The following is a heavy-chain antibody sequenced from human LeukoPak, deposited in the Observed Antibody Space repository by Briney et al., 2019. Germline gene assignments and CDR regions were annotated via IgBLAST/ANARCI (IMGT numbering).Heavy chain of an antibody. CDR3: AKDEIGAVAGLLDY. J-gene: IGHJ4*02. CDR2: ISSNGGST. CDR1: GFTFSSYA. V-gene: IGHV3-64*04. D-gene: IGHD6-19*01. Sequence: GGSLRLSCAASGFTFSSYAMHWVRQAPGKGLEYVSAISSNGGSTYYADSVRGRFTVSRDNSKDTLYLQMNSLRAEDTAVYYCAKDEIGAVAGLLDYWGQGILVTVSS.